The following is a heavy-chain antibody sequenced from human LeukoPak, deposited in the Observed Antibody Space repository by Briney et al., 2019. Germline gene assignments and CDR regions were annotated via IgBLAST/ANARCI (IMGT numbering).Heavy chain of an antibody. CDR1: GFTVSSNH. CDR3: ARVLDYGDYMDY. D-gene: IGHD4-17*01. V-gene: IGHV3-48*01. CDR2: ISSSSSTI. J-gene: IGHJ4*02. Sequence: GGSLRLSCAASGFTVSSNHMSWVRQAPGKGLEWVSYISSSSSTIYYADSVKGRFTNSRDNAKNSLYLPMNSLRAEDTAVYYCARVLDYGDYMDYWGQGTLVTVSS.